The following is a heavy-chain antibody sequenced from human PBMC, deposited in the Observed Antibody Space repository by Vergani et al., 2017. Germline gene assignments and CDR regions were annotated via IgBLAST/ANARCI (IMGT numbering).Heavy chain of an antibody. V-gene: IGHV1-69*18. J-gene: IGHJ4*02. Sequence: QVQLVQSGAEVKKPGSSVKVSCKASGGTFSSYAISWVRQAPGQGLEWMGRIIPIFGTANYAQKFQGRVTITADEDTSTGYMELSSLRSEDTAVYYCARARYYYDSSGYYLDYWGQGTLVTVSS. CDR3: ARARYYYDSSGYYLDY. CDR1: GGTFSSYA. D-gene: IGHD3-22*01. CDR2: IIPIFGTA.